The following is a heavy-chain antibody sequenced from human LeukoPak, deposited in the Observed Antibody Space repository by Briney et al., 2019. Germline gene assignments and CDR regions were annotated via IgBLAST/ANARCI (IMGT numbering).Heavy chain of an antibody. D-gene: IGHD3-10*01. J-gene: IGHJ3*02. CDR3: ASPQSVNYYGSGSYFDAFDI. CDR2: IIPIFGTA. V-gene: IGHV1-69*13. Sequence: GASVKVSCKTSGYTFTNYYVHWVRQAPGQGLEWMGGIIPIFGTANYAQKFQGRVTITADESTSTAYMELSSLRSEDTAVYYCASPQSVNYYGSGSYFDAFDIWGQGTMVTVSS. CDR1: GYTFTNYY.